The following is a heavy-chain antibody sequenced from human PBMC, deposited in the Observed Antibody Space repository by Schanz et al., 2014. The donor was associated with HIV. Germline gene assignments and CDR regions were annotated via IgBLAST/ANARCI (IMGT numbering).Heavy chain of an antibody. CDR2: IWYDETNK. CDR3: AKDSGYNWNSWTDYYYGMDV. D-gene: IGHD1-7*01. V-gene: IGHV3-33*06. J-gene: IGHJ6*02. CDR1: GFTFSSYG. Sequence: QVQLVESGGGVVQPGRSLRLSCAASGFTFSSYGMHWVRQAPGKGLEWVAVIWYDETNKFYVDSVKGRFTISRDNSKNTLYLQMNRLRAEDTAVYYCAKDSGYNWNSWTDYYYGMDVWGQGTTVTVSS.